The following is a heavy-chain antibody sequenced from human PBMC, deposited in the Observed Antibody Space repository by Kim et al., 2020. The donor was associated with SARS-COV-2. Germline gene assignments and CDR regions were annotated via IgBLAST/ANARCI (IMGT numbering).Heavy chain of an antibody. D-gene: IGHD5-18*01. CDR2: IYYSGST. J-gene: IGHJ6*02. V-gene: IGHV4-59*01. Sequence: SETLSLTCTVSGGSISSYYWSWIRQPPGKGLEWLGYIYYSGSTNYNPSLKSRVPISVATSKNQCSLKLSSVTAADTAVYYCARDRRGYGRYYYYGMDVWGQATTVTVYS. CDR3: ARDRRGYGRYYYYGMDV. CDR1: GGSISSYY.